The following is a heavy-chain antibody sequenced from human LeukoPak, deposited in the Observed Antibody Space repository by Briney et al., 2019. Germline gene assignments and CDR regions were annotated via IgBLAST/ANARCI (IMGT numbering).Heavy chain of an antibody. V-gene: IGHV3-23*01. CDR3: AKDRDYSEWYFDL. D-gene: IGHD4-17*01. J-gene: IGHJ2*01. CDR2: ISGSGGST. CDR1: GFTFSSYG. Sequence: GGSLRLSCAASGFTFSSYGMSWVRQAPGKGLDWVSAISGSGGSTYYADSVKGRFTISRDNSKNTLYLQMNSLRAEDTAVYYCAKDRDYSEWYFDLWGRGTLVTVSS.